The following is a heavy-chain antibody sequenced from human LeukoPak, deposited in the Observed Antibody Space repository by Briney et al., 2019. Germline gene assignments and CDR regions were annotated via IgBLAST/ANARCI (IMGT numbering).Heavy chain of an antibody. Sequence: SVKVSCKASGGTFSSYAISWVRQAPGQGLEWMGGIIPIFGTANYAQKFQGRVTITADESTSTAYMELSSLRCEDTAVYYCARDLTYSSGWYFDYWGQGTLVTVSS. CDR3: ARDLTYSSGWYFDY. CDR1: GGTFSSYA. D-gene: IGHD6-19*01. CDR2: IIPIFGTA. V-gene: IGHV1-69*13. J-gene: IGHJ4*02.